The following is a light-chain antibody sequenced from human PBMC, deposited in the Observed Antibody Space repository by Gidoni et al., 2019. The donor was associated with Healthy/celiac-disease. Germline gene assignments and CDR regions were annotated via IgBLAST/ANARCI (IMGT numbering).Light chain of an antibody. Sequence: SVLTQPPSVSGDPGQRVTISCTGSSSNIGAGYDVHWYQQLPGTAPKLLIYGNSNRPSGVPDRFSGSKSGTSASLAITGLQAEDEADYYCQSYDSSLSVNWVFGGGTKLTVL. V-gene: IGLV1-40*01. CDR3: QSYDSSLSVNWV. CDR1: SSNIGAGYD. J-gene: IGLJ3*02. CDR2: GNS.